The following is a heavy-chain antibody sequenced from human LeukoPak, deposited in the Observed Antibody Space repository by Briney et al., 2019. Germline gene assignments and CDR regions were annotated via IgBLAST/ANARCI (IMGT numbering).Heavy chain of an antibody. CDR2: INHSGRT. CDR1: GGSFSGYY. CDR3: AREIMTLNWFDP. J-gene: IGHJ5*02. Sequence: SETLSLTCAVYGGSFSGYYWSWIRQPPGKGLEWIGGINHSGRTNYNPSLKSRVTISVDTSKNQFSLKLSSVTAADTAVYYCAREIMTLNWFDPWGQGTLVTVSS. V-gene: IGHV4-34*01.